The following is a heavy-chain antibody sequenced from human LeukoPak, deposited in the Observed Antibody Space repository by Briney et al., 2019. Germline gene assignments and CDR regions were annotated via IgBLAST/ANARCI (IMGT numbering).Heavy chain of an antibody. V-gene: IGHV5-51*01. Sequence: GESLKISCKGSGYSFTSYWIGWVRQMPGKGLEWMGIIYPGDSDTRYSPSFQGQVTISADKSISTAYLQWSSLKASDTAMYYCARHWGPGLRDGSPIDYWGQGTLVTVSS. CDR1: GYSFTSYW. D-gene: IGHD5-24*01. CDR3: ARHWGPGLRDGSPIDY. J-gene: IGHJ4*02. CDR2: IYPGDSDT.